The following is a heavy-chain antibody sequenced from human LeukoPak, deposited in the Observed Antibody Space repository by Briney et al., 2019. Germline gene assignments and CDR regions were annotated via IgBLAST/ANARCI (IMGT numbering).Heavy chain of an antibody. CDR2: IYHSGNT. CDR1: GYYIGSGYY. V-gene: IGHV4-38-2*02. Sequence: SETLSLTCTVSGYYIGSGYYWGWIRQPPGKGPEWIGTIYHSGNTYYNPSLKSRVTISLDTSKNQFSLKLSSVTAADTAVYYCARAPHIGSGWYVWFDPWGQGTLVTVSS. CDR3: ARAPHIGSGWYVWFDP. D-gene: IGHD6-19*01. J-gene: IGHJ5*02.